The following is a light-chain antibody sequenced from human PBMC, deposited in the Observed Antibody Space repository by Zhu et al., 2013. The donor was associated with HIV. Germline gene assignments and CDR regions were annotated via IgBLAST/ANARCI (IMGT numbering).Light chain of an antibody. CDR3: QQYYNWPPYS. Sequence: EIVMTQSPATLSVSPGERVTLSCRASQSIRDNLAWYQQKPGQSPRLLIYGVSTRATGISARFSGSGYGTDFSLTINNLQPEDVAVYYCQQYYNWPPYSFGQGTKLEIK. CDR1: QSIRDN. J-gene: IGKJ2*03. CDR2: GVS. V-gene: IGKV3-15*01.